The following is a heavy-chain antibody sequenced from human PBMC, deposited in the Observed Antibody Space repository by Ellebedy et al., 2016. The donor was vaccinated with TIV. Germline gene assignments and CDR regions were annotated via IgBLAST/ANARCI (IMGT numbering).Heavy chain of an antibody. V-gene: IGHV3-30*18. Sequence: PGGSLRLSCAASGFTFSDYGIPWVRRAPGKGLEWLAVIAHDGSVAYYRESVKCRITLSRDNSKNTVYLQVNSLRPDETAVYFCAKEPQIHASPWYFDLWGRGTLVTVSS. J-gene: IGHJ2*01. CDR3: AKEPQIHASPWYFDL. D-gene: IGHD5-18*01. CDR2: IAHDGSVA. CDR1: GFTFSDYG.